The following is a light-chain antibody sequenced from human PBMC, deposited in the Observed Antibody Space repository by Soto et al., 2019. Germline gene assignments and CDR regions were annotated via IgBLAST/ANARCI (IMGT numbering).Light chain of an antibody. CDR2: DNY. J-gene: IGLJ2*01. CDR1: TSNVGKNF. Sequence: QSVLTQPPSISAAPGHNITISCSRSTSNVGKNFVAWYQQRPGTGPTVVIYDNYERPSGIPDRFSGSRSGTSATLTITGLQTGDEADYYCGAWDSGLSDMVFGGGTKLTVL. CDR3: GAWDSGLSDMV. V-gene: IGLV1-51*01.